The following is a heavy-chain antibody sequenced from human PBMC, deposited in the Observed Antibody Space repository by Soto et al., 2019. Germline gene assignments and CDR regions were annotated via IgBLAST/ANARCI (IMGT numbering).Heavy chain of an antibody. CDR3: ARGSAVAKWGAFDI. J-gene: IGHJ3*02. D-gene: IGHD6-19*01. V-gene: IGHV4-30-4*01. CDR2: IYYSGST. Sequence: PGKGLEWIGYIYYSGSTYYNPSLKSRVTISVDTSKNQFSLKLSSVTAADAAVYYCARGSAVAKWGAFDIWGQGTMVTVSS.